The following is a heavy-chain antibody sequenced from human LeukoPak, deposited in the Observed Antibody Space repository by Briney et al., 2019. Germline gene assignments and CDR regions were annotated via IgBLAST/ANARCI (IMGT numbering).Heavy chain of an antibody. V-gene: IGHV3-23*01. D-gene: IGHD3-22*01. J-gene: IGHJ4*02. CDR2: ISGSGGST. Sequence: PGGSLRLSCAASGFTVSSNYMSWVRQAPGKGLEWVSAISGSGGSTYYADSVKGRFTISRDNSKNTLYLQMNSLRAEDTAVYYCAKAQDYYDSSGYFDYWGQGTLVTVSS. CDR3: AKAQDYYDSSGYFDY. CDR1: GFTVSSNY.